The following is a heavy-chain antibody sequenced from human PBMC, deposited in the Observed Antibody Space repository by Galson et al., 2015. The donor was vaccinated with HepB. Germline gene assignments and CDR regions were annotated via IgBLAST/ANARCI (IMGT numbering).Heavy chain of an antibody. J-gene: IGHJ5*02. CDR2: MNPNSGNT. V-gene: IGHV1-8*01. Sequence: SVKVSCKASGYTFTSYDINWVRQATGQGLEWMGWMNPNSGNTGYAQKFQGRVTMTRNTSISTAYMELSSLRSEDTAVYYCARRTGTQRGRIRQGYWFDPWGQGTLVTVSS. CDR3: ARRTGTQRGRIRQGYWFDP. CDR1: GYTFTSYD. D-gene: IGHD1/OR15-1a*01.